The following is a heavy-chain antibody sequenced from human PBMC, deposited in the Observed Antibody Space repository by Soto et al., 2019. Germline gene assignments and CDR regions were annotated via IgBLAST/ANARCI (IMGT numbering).Heavy chain of an antibody. J-gene: IGHJ4*02. Sequence: ASVKVSCKASGYTFTSDGISWVRQAPGQGLEWMGWISAYNGNTNYAQKLQGRVTMTTDTSTSTAYMELRILRSDDTAVYYCARFYDFWSGYYTSLDYWGQGTLVTVSS. V-gene: IGHV1-18*01. CDR3: ARFYDFWSGYYTSLDY. CDR1: GYTFTSDG. CDR2: ISAYNGNT. D-gene: IGHD3-3*01.